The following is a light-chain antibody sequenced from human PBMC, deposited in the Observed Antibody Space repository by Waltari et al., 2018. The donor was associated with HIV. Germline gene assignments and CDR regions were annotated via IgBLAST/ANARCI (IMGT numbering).Light chain of an antibody. CDR2: GAS. V-gene: IGKV3D-15*01. Sequence: NVMTQSPATLSEYPGEDVTVFCRAAKIITTNLPWSHLKPGQTPRLLIFGASARATGVPARFSGSGSGKEFTLTISGLQSDDSGVYYCQHYDSWPLTFGPGTKVAIK. CDR1: KIITTN. CDR3: QHYDSWPLT. J-gene: IGKJ3*01.